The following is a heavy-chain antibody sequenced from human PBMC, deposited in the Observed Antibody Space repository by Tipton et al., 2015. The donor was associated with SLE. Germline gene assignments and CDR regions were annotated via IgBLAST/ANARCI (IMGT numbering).Heavy chain of an antibody. Sequence: QSGAEVKKPGASVKVSCKASGYTFTSYGISWVRQAPGQGLEWMGWISAYNGNTNYAQKLQGRVTMTTDPSTNTAYMELRSLRSDDTAVYYCARRLSSGWYGDYYYMDAWGKGTTVTVSS. CDR3: ARRLSSGWYGDYYYMDA. J-gene: IGHJ6*03. CDR2: ISAYNGNT. CDR1: GYTFTSYG. D-gene: IGHD6-19*01. V-gene: IGHV1-18*01.